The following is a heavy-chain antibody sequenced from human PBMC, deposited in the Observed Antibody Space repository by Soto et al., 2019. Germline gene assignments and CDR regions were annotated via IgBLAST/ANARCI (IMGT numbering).Heavy chain of an antibody. CDR3: ARVHRDCRGGHCHLLDY. J-gene: IGHJ4*02. CDR1: GGSMSNFY. Sequence: SETLSLTCTVSGGSMSNFYWSWIRQFPGKGLEWIGYIHNSGNTNYNPSLRSRVTMSLDTYKNQVSLKLSSVTAADTAVYYCARVHRDCRGGHCHLLDYWGQGALVTVSS. V-gene: IGHV4-59*01. CDR2: IHNSGNT. D-gene: IGHD2-15*01.